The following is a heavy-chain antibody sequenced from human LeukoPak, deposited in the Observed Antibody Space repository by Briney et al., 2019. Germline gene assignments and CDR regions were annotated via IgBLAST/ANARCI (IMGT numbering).Heavy chain of an antibody. Sequence: SETLSLTCTVSGGSISSNNFYWGWIRQPPGKGLEWIGSISYTGSTYYNPSLKSRVTISVDTSKNQFSLKLSSVTAADTAVYYCARGGNYDILTGYPHDYYYYYMDVWGKGTTVTISS. J-gene: IGHJ6*03. CDR3: ARGGNYDILTGYPHDYYYYYMDV. D-gene: IGHD3-9*01. CDR1: GGSISSNNFY. CDR2: ISYTGST. V-gene: IGHV4-39*07.